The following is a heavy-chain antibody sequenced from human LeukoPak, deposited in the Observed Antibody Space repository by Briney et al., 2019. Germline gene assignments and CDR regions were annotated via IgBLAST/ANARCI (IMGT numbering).Heavy chain of an antibody. D-gene: IGHD2-21*02. CDR3: ARVDLDIVVVTGGLAFDY. Sequence: ASVKVSCKASGYTFTSYGISWVRQAPGQGLEWMGRISAYNGNTNYAQKLQGRVTMTTDTSTSTAYMELRSLRSDDTAVYYCARVDLDIVVVTGGLAFDYWGQGTLVTVSS. V-gene: IGHV1-18*01. CDR2: ISAYNGNT. CDR1: GYTFTSYG. J-gene: IGHJ4*02.